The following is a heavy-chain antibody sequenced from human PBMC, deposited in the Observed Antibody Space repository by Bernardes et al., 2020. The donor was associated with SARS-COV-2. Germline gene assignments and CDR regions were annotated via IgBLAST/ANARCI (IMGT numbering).Heavy chain of an antibody. Sequence: GGSLRLSCAASGFTFSSYAMHWVRQAPGKGLEWVAVISYDGSNKYYADSVKGRFTISRDNSKNTLYLQMNSLRAEDTAVYYCARNARYCSSTSCYIVGGMEVWGQGTTVNGSS. CDR1: GFTFSSYA. V-gene: IGHV3-30*01. J-gene: IGHJ6*02. D-gene: IGHD2-2*02. CDR3: ARNARYCSSTSCYIVGGMEV. CDR2: ISYDGSNK.